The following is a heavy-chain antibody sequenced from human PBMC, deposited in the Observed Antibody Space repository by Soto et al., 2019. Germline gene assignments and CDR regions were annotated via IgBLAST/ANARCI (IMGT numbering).Heavy chain of an antibody. J-gene: IGHJ6*02. CDR2: ISWNSGSI. CDR1: GFTFDDYA. Sequence: GGSLRLSCAASGFTFDDYAMHWVRQAPGKGLEWVSGISWNSGSIGYADSVKGRFTISRDNAKNSLYLQMNSLRAEDTALYYCAILGSIGARRDYYYYGMDVWGQGTTVTVSS. D-gene: IGHD6-6*01. CDR3: AILGSIGARRDYYYYGMDV. V-gene: IGHV3-9*01.